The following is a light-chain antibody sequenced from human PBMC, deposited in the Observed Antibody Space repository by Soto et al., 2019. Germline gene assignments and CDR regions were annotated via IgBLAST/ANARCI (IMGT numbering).Light chain of an antibody. CDR2: GAS. J-gene: IGKJ1*01. CDR3: QHYRRNTWS. Sequence: DIQMTQSPSTLSASVGGRVTITCRASQSVGTWVAWYQQKPGKAPKLLIYGASNLESGVPSRFSGSGSGTEFTLTITTLQPDDFATYFCQHYRRNTWSLGQGTKVDIK. CDR1: QSVGTW. V-gene: IGKV1-5*01.